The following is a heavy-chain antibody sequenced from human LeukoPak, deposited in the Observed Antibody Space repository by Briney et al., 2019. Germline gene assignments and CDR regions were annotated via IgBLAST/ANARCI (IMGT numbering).Heavy chain of an antibody. CDR3: ARAGWIITSGIDY. CDR1: GYSISRGYY. J-gene: IGHJ4*02. D-gene: IGHD3-10*01. Sequence: SETLSLTCGVSGYSISRGYYWAWIRQSPGKGLEWIGTIYHTGSTYYTPSLGSRVTISVDTSKNEFSLNLNSVTAADTAVYYCARAGWIITSGIDYWGQGALVTVSS. CDR2: IYHTGST. V-gene: IGHV4-38-2*01.